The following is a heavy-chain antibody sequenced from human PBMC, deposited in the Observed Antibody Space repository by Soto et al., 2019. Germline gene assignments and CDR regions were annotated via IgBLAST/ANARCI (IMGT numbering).Heavy chain of an antibody. V-gene: IGHV3-7*01. CDR1: GFTFSSYW. Sequence: GGSLRLSCAASGFTFSSYWMSWVRQAPGKGLEWVANIKQDGSEKYYVDSVKGRFTISRDNAKNSLYLQMNSLRAEDTAVYYCARAIFSSSSWVYYYYYMDVWGKGTTVTVSS. CDR2: IKQDGSEK. CDR3: ARAIFSSSSWVYYYYYMDV. D-gene: IGHD6-6*01. J-gene: IGHJ6*03.